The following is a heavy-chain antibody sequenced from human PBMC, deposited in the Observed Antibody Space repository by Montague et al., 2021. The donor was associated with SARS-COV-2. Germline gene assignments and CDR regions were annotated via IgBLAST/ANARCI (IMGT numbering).Heavy chain of an antibody. CDR2: IFYTGST. J-gene: IGHJ4*02. CDR3: ARHTSAWYDYFED. Sequence: SETLSLTRTVSSASITSRSYYWGWIRQPPGKGPEWIGTIFYTGSTYYNPSLKSRVTMSVDTSRNQFSLKLSSVTAADTAIYYCARHTSAWYDYFEDWGQGTLVTVSS. CDR1: SASITSRSYY. D-gene: IGHD6-19*01. V-gene: IGHV4-39*01.